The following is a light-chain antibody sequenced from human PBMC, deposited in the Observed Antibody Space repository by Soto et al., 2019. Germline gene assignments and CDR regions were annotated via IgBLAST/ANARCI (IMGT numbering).Light chain of an antibody. CDR2: QDT. CDR1: KLGDKY. Sequence: SYELTQPPSVSVSPGQTASITCSGDKLGDKYTYWYQQKPGQSPVLVIYQDTKRPSGIPERLSGSNSGNTATLTISGTQALDEADYYCQAWDSSTAWGVVFGGGTQLTVL. CDR3: QAWDSSTAWGVV. V-gene: IGLV3-1*01. J-gene: IGLJ2*01.